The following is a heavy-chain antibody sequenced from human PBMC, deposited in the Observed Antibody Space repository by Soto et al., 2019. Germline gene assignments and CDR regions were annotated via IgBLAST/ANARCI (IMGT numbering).Heavy chain of an antibody. D-gene: IGHD7-27*01. V-gene: IGHV4-61*03. Sequence: SETLSLTCIVSGDSVTSGSYYWTWLRQPPGKGLEWIGYISYTGRTKYNPSLQSRVTISVDTSKNDFSLNLSSVTAADTAVYFCAREWGLLPYYVMNVWGHGTAVT. CDR2: ISYTGRT. CDR3: AREWGLLPYYVMNV. J-gene: IGHJ6*02. CDR1: GDSVTSGSYY.